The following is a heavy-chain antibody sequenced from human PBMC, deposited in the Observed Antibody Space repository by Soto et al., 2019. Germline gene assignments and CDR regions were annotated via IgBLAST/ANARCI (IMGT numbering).Heavy chain of an antibody. D-gene: IGHD4-4*01. J-gene: IGHJ6*02. CDR1: GYSFTSYW. V-gene: IGHV5-51*01. CDR3: ASLPSSNYAYYHYGMDV. CDR2: IYPGEADT. Sequence: GESLKISCKGSGYSFTSYWIGWVRQMPGKGLEWMGIIYPGEADTRYSPSFQGQVNISADKSISTAYLQWSSLKASDTAMYYCASLPSSNYAYYHYGMDVWGQGTTVTVSS.